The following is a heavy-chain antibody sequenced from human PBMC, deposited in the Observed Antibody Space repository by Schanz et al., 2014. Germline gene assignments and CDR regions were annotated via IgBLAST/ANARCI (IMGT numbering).Heavy chain of an antibody. Sequence: EVQLVESGGGLIQPGGALRLSCAVSGVTVSSNYMSWGRQGPGKGLEWVSTVYMSAASTRYADSVKGRFIISRDSSKNTLFLQMNSLRPEDTALYFCARDEGRDGYNLAFDVWGQGTLVTVS. V-gene: IGHV3-53*01. CDR1: GVTVSSNY. D-gene: IGHD5-12*01. CDR2: VYMSAAST. CDR3: ARDEGRDGYNLAFDV. J-gene: IGHJ3*01.